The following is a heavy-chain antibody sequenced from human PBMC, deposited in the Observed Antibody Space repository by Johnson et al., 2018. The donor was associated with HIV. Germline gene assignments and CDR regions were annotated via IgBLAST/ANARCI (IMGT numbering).Heavy chain of an antibody. CDR1: GFTFNDYA. CDR2: IYSGGST. CDR3: ARGDYGDYGRDAFDI. V-gene: IGHV3-66*01. D-gene: IGHD4-17*01. J-gene: IGHJ3*02. Sequence: VQLVESGGGLVQPGRSLRLSCAASGFTFNDYAMHWVRQAPGKGLEWVSVIYSGGSTYYADSVKGRFTISRDNSKNTLYLQMNSLRAEDTAVYYCARGDYGDYGRDAFDIWGQGTMVTVSS.